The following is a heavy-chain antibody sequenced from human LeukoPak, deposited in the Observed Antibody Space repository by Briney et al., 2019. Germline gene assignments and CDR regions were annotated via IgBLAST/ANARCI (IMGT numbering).Heavy chain of an antibody. V-gene: IGHV3-21*01. Sequence: GGSLRLSCAASGFTFSSYDMNWVRQAPGKGLERVSSISSRSTSIYYADSVKGRFTTSRDNAKNSLYLQMNSLRAEDTAVYWCARDYIAYDPLDYWGQGTLVTVSS. J-gene: IGHJ4*02. CDR1: GFTFSSYD. D-gene: IGHD3-3*01. CDR2: ISSRSTSI. CDR3: ARDYIAYDPLDY.